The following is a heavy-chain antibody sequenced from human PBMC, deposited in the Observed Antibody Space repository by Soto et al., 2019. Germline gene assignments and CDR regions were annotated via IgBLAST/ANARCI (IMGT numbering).Heavy chain of an antibody. CDR3: AGGPSGDKAGS. CDR1: GGSISTVNYW. Sequence: QVQLQESGPGLVKPSQTLSLTCTVSGGSISTVNYWWSWFRQSPDMGLEWIGHIYNGGSTYNNPSLESRVPMSVDTSMHQHALTSSPVSAADTRVYYCAGGPSGDKAGSWGQETLVTLSS. V-gene: IGHV4-30-4*01. D-gene: IGHD7-27*01. CDR2: IYNGGST. J-gene: IGHJ5*02.